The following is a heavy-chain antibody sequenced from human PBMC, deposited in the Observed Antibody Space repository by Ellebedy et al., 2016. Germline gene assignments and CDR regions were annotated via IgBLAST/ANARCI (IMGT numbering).Heavy chain of an antibody. CDR2: ISAYSGNT. D-gene: IGHD3-10*01. CDR3: AREFSALWFGESLSGMDV. CDR1: GYTFTSYG. J-gene: IGHJ6*02. Sequence: ASVKVSCKASGYTFTSYGISWVRQAPGQGLEWMGWISAYSGNTNYAQKLQGRVTMTTDTSTSTAYMELRSLRSDDTAVYYCAREFSALWFGESLSGMDVWGQGTTVTVSS. V-gene: IGHV1-18*01.